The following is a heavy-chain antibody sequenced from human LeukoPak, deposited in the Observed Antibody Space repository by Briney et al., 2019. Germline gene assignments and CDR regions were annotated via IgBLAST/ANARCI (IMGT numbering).Heavy chain of an antibody. J-gene: IGHJ4*02. V-gene: IGHV3-21*01. CDR3: ARDWNYFST. CDR2: ISSSSGSI. D-gene: IGHD1-1*01. CDR1: GFTFSSYS. Sequence: GGSLRLSCAASGFTFSSYSMNWVRQAPGKGLEGVSSISSSSGSIYYADSVKGRFTVSRDNAKNSLHLQMNSLRAEDTAVYYCARDWNYFSTWGQGTLVTVSS.